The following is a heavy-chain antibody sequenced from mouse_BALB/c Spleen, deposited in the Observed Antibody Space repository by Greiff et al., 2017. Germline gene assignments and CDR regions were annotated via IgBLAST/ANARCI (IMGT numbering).Heavy chain of an antibody. D-gene: IGHD2-1*01. Sequence: VQGVESGPELVKPGASVKMSCKASGYTFTDYVISWVKQRTGQGLEWIGEIYPGSGSTYYNEKFKGKATLTVDKSSSTAYMELRSLTSEDTAVYYCAREDGKVLFAYWGQGTLVTVSA. J-gene: IGHJ3*01. CDR1: GYTFTDYV. V-gene: IGHV1-81*01. CDR3: AREDGKVLFAY. CDR2: IYPGSGST.